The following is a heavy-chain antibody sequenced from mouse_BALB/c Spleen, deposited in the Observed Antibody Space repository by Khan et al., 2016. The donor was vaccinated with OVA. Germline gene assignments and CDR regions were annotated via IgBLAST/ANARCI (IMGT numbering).Heavy chain of an antibody. V-gene: IGHV3-2*02. D-gene: IGHD1-2*01. CDR3: TRTARIRY. CDR1: GYSITSGYG. CDR2: ISYSGST. J-gene: IGHJ2*01. Sequence: VQLMESGPGLVKPSQSLSLTCTVTGYSITSGYGWNLIRQFPGNILEWMGYISYSGSTNYNPSLKCRISITRDTSKNQFFLQLNSVTTENTATYYCTRTARIRYWGQGTTRTVSA.